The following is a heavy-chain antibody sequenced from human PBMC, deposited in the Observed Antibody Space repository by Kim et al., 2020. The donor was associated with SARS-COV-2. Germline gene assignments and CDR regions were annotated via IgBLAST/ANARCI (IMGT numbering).Heavy chain of an antibody. D-gene: IGHD6-19*01. Sequence: VKSRITINPDTSKNQFSLQLNSVTPEDTAVYYCAREEKAVAQRGYYGMDVWGQGTTVTVSS. J-gene: IGHJ6*02. V-gene: IGHV6-1*01. CDR3: AREEKAVAQRGYYGMDV.